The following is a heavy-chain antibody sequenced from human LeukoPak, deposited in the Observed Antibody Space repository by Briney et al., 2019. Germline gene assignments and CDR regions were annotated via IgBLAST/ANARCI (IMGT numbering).Heavy chain of an antibody. CDR1: GFTFSTYS. CDR3: ARTPESSGYFPWYFDY. D-gene: IGHD3-22*01. Sequence: GGSLRLSCAASGFTFSTYSMNWVRRAPGKGLEWVSSITSSSTYIYYADSVKGRFTISRDNAKNSLYLQMNSLRAEDTAVYYCARTPESSGYFPWYFDYWGQGTLVTVSS. J-gene: IGHJ4*02. V-gene: IGHV3-21*01. CDR2: ITSSSTYI.